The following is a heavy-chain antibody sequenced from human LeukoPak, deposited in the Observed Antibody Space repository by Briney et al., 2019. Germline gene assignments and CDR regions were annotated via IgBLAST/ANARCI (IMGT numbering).Heavy chain of an antibody. V-gene: IGHV4-39*07. CDR1: GGSISSSSYY. J-gene: IGHJ4*02. D-gene: IGHD2-15*01. Sequence: PSETLSLTCTVSGGSISSSSYYWGWIRQPPGKGLEWIGSIYYSGNTYYNPSLKSRVTISVDTSKNQFSLKLSSVTAADTAVYYCARGRDNCGGGSCYGSELRELDYWGQGTLVTVSS. CDR2: IYYSGNT. CDR3: ARGRDNCGGGSCYGSELRELDY.